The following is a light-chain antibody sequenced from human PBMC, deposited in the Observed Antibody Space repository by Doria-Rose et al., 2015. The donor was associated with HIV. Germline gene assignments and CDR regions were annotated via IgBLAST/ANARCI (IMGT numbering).Light chain of an antibody. CDR2: TTT. Sequence: ASVGDRVTITCRASQDISNYLAWYQQKPGKSPKLLIYTTTTLQSGVPSRFSGSGSGRNFTLSISSLQPEDVATYFCQKYNTAPPTFGQGTKVEIK. V-gene: IGKV1-27*01. J-gene: IGKJ1*01. CDR3: QKYNTAPPT. CDR1: QDISNY.